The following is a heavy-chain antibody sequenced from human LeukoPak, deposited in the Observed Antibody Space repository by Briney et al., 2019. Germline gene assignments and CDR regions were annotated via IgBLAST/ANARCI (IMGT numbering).Heavy chain of an antibody. CDR1: GGSIGSGGYS. J-gene: IGHJ4*02. CDR2: IYHSGST. D-gene: IGHD5-24*01. CDR3: ARGGEMATIYGVAWESYYFDY. V-gene: IGHV4-30-2*01. Sequence: PSETLSLTCAVSGGSIGSGGYSWRWIRQPPGKGLEWIGCIYHSGSTYHNPSLKSRVTISVDTSKNQFSLKLSSVTAADTAVYYCARGGEMATIYGVAWESYYFDYWGQGTLVTVSS.